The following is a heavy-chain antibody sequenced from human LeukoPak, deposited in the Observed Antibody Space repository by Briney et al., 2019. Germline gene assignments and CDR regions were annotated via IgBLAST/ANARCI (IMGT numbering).Heavy chain of an antibody. CDR1: GFTFSSYA. Sequence: PGRSLRLSCAASGFTFSSYAIHWVRQAPGKGLEWVAVISYDGSNKYYAHSVKGRFTISRDNSKNTLYLQMNSLRAEDTAVYYCAKETRAIAVAGIGIDYWGQGTLVTVSS. CDR3: AKETRAIAVAGIGIDY. J-gene: IGHJ4*02. D-gene: IGHD6-19*01. CDR2: ISYDGSNK. V-gene: IGHV3-30*04.